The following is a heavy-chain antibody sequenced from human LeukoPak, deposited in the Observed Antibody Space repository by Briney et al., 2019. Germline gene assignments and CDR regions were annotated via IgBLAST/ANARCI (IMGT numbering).Heavy chain of an antibody. Sequence: GASVKVSCKASGYTFTGYYMHWVRQAPGQGLEWMGWINPNSGGTNYAQKFQGRVTMTRDTSISTAYMELSRLRSDGTAVYYCARDSSGWYGGNWFDPWGQGTLVTVSS. CDR2: INPNSGGT. J-gene: IGHJ5*02. V-gene: IGHV1-2*02. CDR1: GYTFTGYY. D-gene: IGHD6-19*01. CDR3: ARDSSGWYGGNWFDP.